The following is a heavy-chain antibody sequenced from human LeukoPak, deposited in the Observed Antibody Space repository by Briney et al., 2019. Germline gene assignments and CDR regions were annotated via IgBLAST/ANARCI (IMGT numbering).Heavy chain of an antibody. CDR3: ARESAVAGTSLDY. D-gene: IGHD6-19*01. J-gene: IGHJ4*02. Sequence: SETLSLTCTVSGGSISSSSYYWGWLRQPPGKGLEWIVSIYYSGSTYYNPSLKSRVTISVDTSKNQFSLKLSSVTAADTAVYYCARESAVAGTSLDYWGQGTLGTVSS. CDR2: IYYSGST. CDR1: GGSISSSSYY. V-gene: IGHV4-39*07.